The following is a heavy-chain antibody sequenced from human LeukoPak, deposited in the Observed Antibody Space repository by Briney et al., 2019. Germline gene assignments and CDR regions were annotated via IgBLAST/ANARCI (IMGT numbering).Heavy chain of an antibody. Sequence: GGSLRLSCAASGFTFSIYSMNWVRQAPGKGLEWVSYIGGTHSNIYYADSVKGRFAISRDDAKNSLYLQMNSLRDEDTAVYYCARDRDYAFDSWGQGTLVTVSS. V-gene: IGHV3-48*02. J-gene: IGHJ4*02. CDR3: ARDRDYAFDS. D-gene: IGHD4-17*01. CDR2: IGGTHSNI. CDR1: GFTFSIYS.